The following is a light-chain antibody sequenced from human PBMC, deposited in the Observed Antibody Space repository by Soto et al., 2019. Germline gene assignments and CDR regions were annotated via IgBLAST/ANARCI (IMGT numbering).Light chain of an antibody. Sequence: DTQMTQSPSTLSASVGDRVTITCRASQNINSWLAWYQQKPGKAPKLLIYKASNFESGVPSRFSGSASGTEFTLTISSLQPYDLATYYCQHYNGYSGTFGQGTKLEIK. V-gene: IGKV1-5*03. J-gene: IGKJ2*02. CDR1: QNINSW. CDR3: QHYNGYSGT. CDR2: KAS.